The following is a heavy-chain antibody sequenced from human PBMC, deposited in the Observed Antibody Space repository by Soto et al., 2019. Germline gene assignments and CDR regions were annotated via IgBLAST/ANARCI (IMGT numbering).Heavy chain of an antibody. Sequence: ASVKVSCKASGYTLTELSMHWVRQAPGKGLEWMGGFDPEDGETIYAQKFQGRVTLTTDTSTNTGYMELRSLTSDDTAVYFCATEPIYYNDGSGYYPLGHWGQGTLVTVSS. V-gene: IGHV1-24*01. D-gene: IGHD3-22*01. CDR2: FDPEDGET. CDR3: ATEPIYYNDGSGYYPLGH. J-gene: IGHJ4*02. CDR1: GYTLTELS.